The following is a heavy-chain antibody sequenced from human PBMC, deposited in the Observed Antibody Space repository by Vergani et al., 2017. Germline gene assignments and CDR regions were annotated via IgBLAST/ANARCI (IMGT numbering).Heavy chain of an antibody. CDR1: GFTFDDYT. V-gene: IGHV3-43*01. J-gene: IGHJ6*02. Sequence: EVQLVESGGVVVQPGGSLRLSCAASGFTFDDYTMHWVRQAPGKGLEWVSLISWDGGSTYYADSVKGRFTISRDNSKNSLYLQMNSLRTEDTALYYCAKDIGDYDILTGYSPYYYYYGMDVWGQ. CDR2: ISWDGGST. D-gene: IGHD3-9*01. CDR3: AKDIGDYDILTGYSPYYYYYGMDV.